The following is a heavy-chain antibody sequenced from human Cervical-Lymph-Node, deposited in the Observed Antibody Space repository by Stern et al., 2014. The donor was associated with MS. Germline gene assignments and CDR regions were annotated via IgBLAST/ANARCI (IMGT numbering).Heavy chain of an antibody. Sequence: QVQLVQSGAEVERPGASVKVSCQASGYTFTASFLHWVRQAPGQGLEWMGSISPKTGSATYAQKFQDRVTMTRDTSINTGYMEVSSLRSDDTAVYYCARDRGNYSDYWGQGTLVAVSS. CDR1: GYTFTASF. CDR2: ISPKTGSA. J-gene: IGHJ4*02. D-gene: IGHD1-26*01. CDR3: ARDRGNYSDY. V-gene: IGHV1-2*02.